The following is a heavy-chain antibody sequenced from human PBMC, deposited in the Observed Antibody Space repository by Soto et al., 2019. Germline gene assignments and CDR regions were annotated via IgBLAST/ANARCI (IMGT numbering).Heavy chain of an antibody. Sequence: SVKVSCKDSGGLFSSFAISWVRQAPGQGLEWMGGIIPVFGTTNYAQKFQGRVTITADESTNTAYMELSSLRSDDTAMYYCARGGGPYVWFHAFWGQGTQVTVSS. CDR3: ARGGGPYVWFHAF. CDR2: IIPVFGTT. V-gene: IGHV1-69*13. CDR1: GGLFSSFA. J-gene: IGHJ4*02. D-gene: IGHD3-16*01.